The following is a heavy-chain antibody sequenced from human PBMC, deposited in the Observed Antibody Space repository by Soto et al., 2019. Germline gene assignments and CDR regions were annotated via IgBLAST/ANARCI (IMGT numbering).Heavy chain of an antibody. J-gene: IGHJ4*02. CDR2: ISCYNGNT. D-gene: IGHD1-1*01. CDR3: ARSHWQPDYLEGFYY. V-gene: IGHV1-18*04. CDR1: GYTFTSHG. Sequence: QVQLVQSGSEVKKPGASVRVSCKTSGYTFTSHGLTWVRQAPGQGLEWMGWISCYNGNTNYAQRFHGRVTLTTDTSTSTAFMDLTSLKSDDTAVYFCARSHWQPDYLEGFYYWGQGTLITV.